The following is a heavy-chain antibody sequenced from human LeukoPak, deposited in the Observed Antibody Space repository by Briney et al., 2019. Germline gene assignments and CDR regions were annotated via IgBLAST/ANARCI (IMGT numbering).Heavy chain of an antibody. CDR1: GFTVSSNF. J-gene: IGHJ4*02. V-gene: IGHV3-49*04. CDR2: IRSKAYGGTT. Sequence: GGSLRLSCAASGFTVSSNFMTWVRQAPGKGLEWVGFIRSKAYGGTTEYAASVKGRFTISRDDSKSIAYLQMNSLKTEDTAVYYCTRDEILWGQGTLVTVSS. CDR3: TRDEIL.